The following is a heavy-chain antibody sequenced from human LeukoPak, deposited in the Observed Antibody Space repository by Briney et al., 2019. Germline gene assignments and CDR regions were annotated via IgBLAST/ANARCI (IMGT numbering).Heavy chain of an antibody. J-gene: IGHJ6*02. CDR3: ARTGYGRDYYGMDV. D-gene: IGHD1-14*01. Sequence: SETLSLTCSVSGGSTSGSYWSWVRQPPGKGLQWVGYIHYTGSTNYNPSLKSRVTISIDTPKNQVSLRLTSVTRADTAVYYCARTGYGRDYYGMDVWGQGTTVTVSS. CDR2: IHYTGST. V-gene: IGHV4-59*01. CDR1: GGSTSGSY.